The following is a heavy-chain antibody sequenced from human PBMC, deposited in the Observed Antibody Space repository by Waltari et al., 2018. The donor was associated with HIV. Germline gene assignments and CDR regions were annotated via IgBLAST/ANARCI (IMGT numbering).Heavy chain of an antibody. V-gene: IGHV3-53*01. Sequence: EVQLVESGGGLIQPGGSLRLSCAASGFTVSSTYMRWVRQAPGKGLEWVSVIYSGGSTYYADSVKGRFTISRDNSKNTLYLQMNSLRAEDTAVYYCARAETVAGLFDYWGQGTLVTVSS. CDR1: GFTVSSTY. CDR2: IYSGGST. CDR3: ARAETVAGLFDY. D-gene: IGHD6-19*01. J-gene: IGHJ4*02.